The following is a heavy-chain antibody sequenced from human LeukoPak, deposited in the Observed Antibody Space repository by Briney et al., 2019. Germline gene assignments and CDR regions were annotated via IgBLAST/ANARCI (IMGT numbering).Heavy chain of an antibody. CDR2: TYTSGST. CDR3: AREGGYSSSWYLDDAFDI. J-gene: IGHJ3*02. Sequence: PSETLPLTCTVSGGSISSGSYYWSWIRQPAGKGLEWIGRTYTSGSTNYNPSLKSRVTISVDTSKNQFSLKLSSVTAADTAVYYCAREGGYSSSWYLDDAFDIWGQGTMVTVSS. D-gene: IGHD6-13*01. V-gene: IGHV4-61*02. CDR1: GGSISSGSYY.